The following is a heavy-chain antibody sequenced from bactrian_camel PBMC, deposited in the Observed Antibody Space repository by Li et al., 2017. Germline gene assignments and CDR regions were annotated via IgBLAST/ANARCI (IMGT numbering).Heavy chain of an antibody. Sequence: HVQLVESGGDSVQVGGSLRLSCVASGYSFGTYCMAWFRQAPGKEREKVAAILSARSTSYRDSVEGRFTISKDNDKNTMYLQMNNLKPEDTAMYYCAADGAFRGYCSASSTRDFGYWGQGTQVTVS. J-gene: IGHJ6*01. V-gene: IGHV3S53*01. CDR1: GYSFGTYC. CDR2: ILSARST. CDR3: AADGAFRGYCSASSTRDFGY. D-gene: IGHD3*01.